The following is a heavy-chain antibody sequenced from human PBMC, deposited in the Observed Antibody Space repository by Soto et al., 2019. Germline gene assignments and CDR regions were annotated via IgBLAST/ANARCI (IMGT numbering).Heavy chain of an antibody. CDR1: GYTFTGYG. CDR2: ISAYNGNT. Sequence: QVQLVQSGAEVKKPGASVKVSCKASGYTFTGYGISWVRQAPGQGLEWMGWISAYNGNTNYAQKLQGRVTMTTDTSTSTAYMELRSLRSDDTAVYYCASGYCSGGSCDLTYYYGMDVWGQGTTVTVSS. J-gene: IGHJ6*02. CDR3: ASGYCSGGSCDLTYYYGMDV. V-gene: IGHV1-18*01. D-gene: IGHD2-15*01.